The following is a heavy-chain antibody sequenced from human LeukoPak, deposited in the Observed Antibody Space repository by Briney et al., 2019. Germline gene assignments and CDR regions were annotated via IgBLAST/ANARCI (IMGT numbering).Heavy chain of an antibody. V-gene: IGHV3-21*01. D-gene: IGHD6-13*01. CDR3: ARARYSSSPFDP. Sequence: PGGSLRLSCAASGFIFSSYSMNWVRQAPGKGLEWVSFISSIRSYIYYADSVKGRFTISRDTAKTSLYLQMNSLRAEDTAVYYCARARYSSSPFDPWGQGTLVTVSS. CDR1: GFIFSSYS. J-gene: IGHJ5*02. CDR2: ISSIRSYI.